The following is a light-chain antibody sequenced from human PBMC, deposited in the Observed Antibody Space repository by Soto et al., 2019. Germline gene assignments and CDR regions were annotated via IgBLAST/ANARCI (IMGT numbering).Light chain of an antibody. Sequence: EIVLTQSPATLSLSPGERATLSCRASQSVSSYLAWYQQKPGQAPRLLIYGASTRATGIPVRLSGSGSGTEFTLTISSLQSEDFAVYYCQQYNNWPLTFGGGTKVDI. CDR2: GAS. J-gene: IGKJ4*01. V-gene: IGKV3-15*01. CDR3: QQYNNWPLT. CDR1: QSVSSY.